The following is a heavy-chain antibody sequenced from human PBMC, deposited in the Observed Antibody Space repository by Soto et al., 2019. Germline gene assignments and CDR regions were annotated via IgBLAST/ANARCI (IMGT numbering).Heavy chain of an antibody. CDR3: ARGLVVAAEGYYFDY. D-gene: IGHD3-9*01. CDR2: IIPIFGTA. CDR1: GGTFSSYA. Sequence: QVQLVQSGAEVKKPGSSVKVSCKASGGTFSSYAISWVRQAPGQGLEWMGGIIPIFGTANYAQKFQGRVTFPVDKATRRAYMALSSLKSANTAVHYGARGLVVAAEGYYFDYWGQGTLVTVSS. J-gene: IGHJ4*02. V-gene: IGHV1-69*14.